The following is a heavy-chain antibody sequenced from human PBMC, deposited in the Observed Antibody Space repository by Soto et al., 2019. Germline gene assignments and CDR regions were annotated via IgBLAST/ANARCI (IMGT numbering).Heavy chain of an antibody. V-gene: IGHV1-18*01. CDR3: VKDRDSNSWPSRDV. J-gene: IGHJ6*02. CDR2: ISPNSGNT. D-gene: IGHD3-22*01. Sequence: ASVKVSCKTSGYTFTRNGISGVRQAPGQGLEWMGWISPNSGNTKYAQKLQGRVIMTTGTSTSTAYMELRSLRSDDTAVYYCVKDRDSNSWPSRDVWGPGTTVTVSS. CDR1: GYTFTRNG.